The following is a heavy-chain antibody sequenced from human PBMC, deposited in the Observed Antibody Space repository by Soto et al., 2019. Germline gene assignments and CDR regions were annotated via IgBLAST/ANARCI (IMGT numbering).Heavy chain of an antibody. V-gene: IGHV3-48*02. CDR2: ISSSSSTI. Sequence: EVQLVESGGGLVQPGGSLRLSCAASGFTFSSYSTNWVRQAPGKGLEWVSYISSSSSTIYYADSVKGRFTISRDNAKNSLYLQMNSLRDEDTAVYYCARGAAGYSSSWYDYWGQGTLVTVSS. CDR1: GFTFSSYS. D-gene: IGHD6-13*01. CDR3: ARGAAGYSSSWYDY. J-gene: IGHJ4*02.